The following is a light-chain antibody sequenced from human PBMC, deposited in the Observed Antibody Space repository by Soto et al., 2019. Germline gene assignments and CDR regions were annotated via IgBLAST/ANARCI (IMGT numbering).Light chain of an antibody. CDR1: SSDVCAYIF. J-gene: IGLJ1*01. CDR3: VSFAGGTDV. V-gene: IGLV2-8*01. CDR2: DVN. Sequence: QSALTQPPSASGSPGQSVTISCTGTSSDVCAYIFVSWYQQHPGKAPKPMVYDVNRRPPGVPDRFFGSKSGNTASLTVSGLQAEDEADYYCVSFAGGTDVFGTGTKVTVL.